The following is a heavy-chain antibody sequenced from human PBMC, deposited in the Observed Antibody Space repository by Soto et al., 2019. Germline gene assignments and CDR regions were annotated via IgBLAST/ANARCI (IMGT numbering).Heavy chain of an antibody. CDR3: ARGYSSSWYNAFDI. J-gene: IGHJ3*02. Sequence: QSQTLSLTCAISGDSVSSNSAAWNWIRQSPSRGLEWLGRTYYRSKWYNDYAVSVKSRITINPDTSKNQFSLQLNSVTPEDTAVYYCARGYSSSWYNAFDIWGQGTMVTVSS. V-gene: IGHV6-1*01. CDR2: TYYRSKWYN. CDR1: GDSVSSNSAA. D-gene: IGHD6-13*01.